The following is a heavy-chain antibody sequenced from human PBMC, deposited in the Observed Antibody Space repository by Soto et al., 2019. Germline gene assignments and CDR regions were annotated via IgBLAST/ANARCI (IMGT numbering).Heavy chain of an antibody. CDR2: VKSKNDGGTT. CDR1: GFTFSNAW. D-gene: IGHD2-15*01. Sequence: AGGSLRLSCAASGFTFSNAWINWVRQAPGKGLERVGRVKSKNDGGTTDLAAPVKGRFAISRGDSKNMVYLEMNSLQTEDTAIYFCATDSYTPSIIVRFAYWDHGTLVSVSS. J-gene: IGHJ4*01. CDR3: ATDSYTPSIIVRFAY. V-gene: IGHV3-15*07.